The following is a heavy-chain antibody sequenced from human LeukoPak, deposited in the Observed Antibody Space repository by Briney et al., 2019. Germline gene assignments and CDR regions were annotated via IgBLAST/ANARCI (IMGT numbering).Heavy chain of an antibody. CDR1: GYIFSDYY. Sequence: ASVKVSCKASGYIFSDYYMNWVRQAPGQGLEWMGRINPNTGGTNYAQKFQGRLTMTRDTSISTAYMELSRLRFDDTAVYYCGRVRPDGSGGYCFDYWGQGTLVTVSS. J-gene: IGHJ4*02. D-gene: IGHD3-10*01. CDR3: GRVRPDGSGGYCFDY. V-gene: IGHV1-2*06. CDR2: INPNTGGT.